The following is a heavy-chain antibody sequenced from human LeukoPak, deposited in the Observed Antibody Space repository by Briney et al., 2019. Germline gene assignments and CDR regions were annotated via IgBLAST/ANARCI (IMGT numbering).Heavy chain of an antibody. V-gene: IGHV3-21*01. CDR1: GFTVSSNY. D-gene: IGHD5-24*01. CDR3: ARDWAGDGYNSYYFDY. J-gene: IGHJ4*02. CDR2: ISSSSSYI. Sequence: KSGGSLRLSCAASGFTVSSNYMSWVRQAPGKGLEWVSSISSSSSYIYYADSVKGRFTISRDNAKNSLYLQMNSLRAEDTAVYYCARDWAGDGYNSYYFDYWGQGTLVTVSS.